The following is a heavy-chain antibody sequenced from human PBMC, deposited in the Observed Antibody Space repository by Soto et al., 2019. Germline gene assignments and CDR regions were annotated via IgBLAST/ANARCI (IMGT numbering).Heavy chain of an antibody. D-gene: IGHD6-19*01. V-gene: IGHV2-5*02. CDR1: GFSLSSTRMA. CDR3: AHIVVAGLGYYFDY. J-gene: IGHJ4*02. CDR2: IYWDDDK. Sequence: QITLKESGPTLVKPTQTLTLTCTFSGFSLSSTRMAVGWIRQPPGKALEWLALIYWDDDKRYSPFLKSRLTITNDTPTNQVVLTMSNMDPVDTARYYCAHIVVAGLGYYFDYWGQGTLVTVSS.